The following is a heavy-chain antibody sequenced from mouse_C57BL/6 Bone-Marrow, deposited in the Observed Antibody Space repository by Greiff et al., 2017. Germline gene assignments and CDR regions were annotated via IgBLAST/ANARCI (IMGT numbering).Heavy chain of an antibody. J-gene: IGHJ2*01. Sequence: VQLQQSGAELVKPGASVKMSCKASGYTFTSYWITWVKQRPGQGLEWSGDIYPGSGSTNYNEKFKSKATLTVDTSSSTANMQLSSLTSEDAAVYYCAREGVRDWGQGTTLTVSA. CDR3: AREGVRD. CDR1: GYTFTSYW. D-gene: IGHD5-1*01. CDR2: IYPGSGST. V-gene: IGHV1-55*01.